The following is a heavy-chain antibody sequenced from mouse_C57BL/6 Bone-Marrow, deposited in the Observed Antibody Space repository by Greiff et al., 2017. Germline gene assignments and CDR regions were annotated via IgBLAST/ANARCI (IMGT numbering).Heavy chain of an antibody. CDR3: ARGSYGRYFDV. D-gene: IGHD1-2*01. CDR2: ISYSGST. CDR1: GYSITSDY. J-gene: IGHJ1*03. V-gene: IGHV3-8*01. Sequence: EVHLVESGPGLAKPSQTLSLTCSVTGYSITSDYWNWIQKFPGNKLEYMGYISYSGSTYYNPSLKSRISITRDTSKNQYYLQLNSVTTEDTATYYCARGSYGRYFDVWGTGTTVTVSS.